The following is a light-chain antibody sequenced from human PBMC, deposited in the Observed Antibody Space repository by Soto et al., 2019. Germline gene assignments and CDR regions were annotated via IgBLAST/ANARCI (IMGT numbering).Light chain of an antibody. CDR3: QQSGMSPWT. Sequence: DIVLTQSPGTLSLSPGERATLSCRASQSISYIYLAWYQHRPGQAPRLLIYGASSRATGIPDRFSGSGSGTDFTLTISRLEPADFAVYYCQQSGMSPWTFGQGTKVEI. J-gene: IGKJ1*01. V-gene: IGKV3-20*01. CDR1: QSISYIY. CDR2: GAS.